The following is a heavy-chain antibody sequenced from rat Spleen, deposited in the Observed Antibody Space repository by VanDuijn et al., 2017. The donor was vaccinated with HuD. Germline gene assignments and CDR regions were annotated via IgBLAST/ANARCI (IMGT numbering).Heavy chain of an antibody. V-gene: IGHV5-29*01. CDR3: TRGGGSSGY. D-gene: IGHD5-1*01. CDR1: GFTFSNDA. Sequence: EVQLVESGGGLVQPGRSLKLSCAASGFTFSNDAMAWVRQAPTKGLEWVATIIYDGSRTYYRDSGKGRFTISRDNAKSTLYLQRDSLRSEDTATYYCTRGGGSSGYWGQGVMVTVSS. J-gene: IGHJ2*01. CDR2: IIYDGSRT.